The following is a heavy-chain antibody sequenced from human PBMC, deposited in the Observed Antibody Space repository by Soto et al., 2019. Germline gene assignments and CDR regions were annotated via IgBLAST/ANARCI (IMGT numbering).Heavy chain of an antibody. CDR2: IYYSGST. CDR1: GDSISSSGFY. J-gene: IGHJ4*02. V-gene: IGHV4-39*01. Sequence: PSETLSLTGTVSGDSISSSGFYWGWIRQPPGKGLEWIGSIYYSGSTYYNPSHKSRVTISIDTSQNQFSLKLSSVTAAATAAYSCARRDHWLAGSFDYWGQGTRVTVSS. D-gene: IGHD1-1*01. CDR3: ARRDHWLAGSFDY.